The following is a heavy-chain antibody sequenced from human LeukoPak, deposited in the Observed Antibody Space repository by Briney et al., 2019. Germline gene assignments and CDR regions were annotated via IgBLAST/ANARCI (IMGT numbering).Heavy chain of an antibody. CDR3: ARAAADPYYFDY. D-gene: IGHD6-13*01. CDR2: IFYNGNT. CDR1: GGSISGYY. Sequence: PSETLSLTCTVSGGSISGYYWSWIRQPPGRGLEWIGYIFYNGNTNYKPSLKGRVTISVDTSKNQFSLKLSSVTAADTAVYYCARAAADPYYFDYWGQGTLVTVSS. J-gene: IGHJ4*02. V-gene: IGHV4-59*08.